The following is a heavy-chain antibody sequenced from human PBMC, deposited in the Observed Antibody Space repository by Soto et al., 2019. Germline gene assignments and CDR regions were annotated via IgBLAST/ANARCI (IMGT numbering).Heavy chain of an antibody. J-gene: IGHJ4*02. CDR2: TYYRSKWNS. CDR1: GDSVSRTSVA. Sequence: QVQLHQSGPGLVKPSQTLSLTCAISGDSVSRTSVAWNWIRQSPSRGLEWLGRTYYRSKWNSDYAGSVRGRRTINPDTSKSQFSLQLNSVTPEDTAVYYCVRGQFSAFDCWGQGTLVTVSS. CDR3: VRGQFSAFDC. V-gene: IGHV6-1*01.